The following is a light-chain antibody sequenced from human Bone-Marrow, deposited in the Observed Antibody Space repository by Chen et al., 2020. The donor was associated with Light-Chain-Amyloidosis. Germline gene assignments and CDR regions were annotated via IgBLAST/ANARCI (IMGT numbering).Light chain of an antibody. CDR1: QSISSY. J-gene: IGKJ5*01. Sequence: DIQMTQSPSSLSASVGDRVTITCRASQSISSYLNWYQQKPGKAPKLLIHAASSLQSGVPSRFSGSRSGTDFTLTISSLQPEDFATYYCQQGYSTSHITCGQGTRLEIK. V-gene: IGKV1-39*01. CDR2: AAS. CDR3: QQGYSTSHIT.